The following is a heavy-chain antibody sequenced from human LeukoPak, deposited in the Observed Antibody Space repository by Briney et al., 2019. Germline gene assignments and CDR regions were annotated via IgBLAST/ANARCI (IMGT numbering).Heavy chain of an antibody. D-gene: IGHD2-2*01. Sequence: ASVKGSCKASGYTFSSYGVSWGGQAPGQRLGWMGWISAYDGNTNYAQKLQGRVTMTTDTSTSTAYMELRSLRSDDTAVYYCARVSGQLLSYSVYWGQGTLVTVSS. V-gene: IGHV1-18*01. CDR1: GYTFSSYG. J-gene: IGHJ4*02. CDR2: ISAYDGNT. CDR3: ARVSGQLLSYSVY.